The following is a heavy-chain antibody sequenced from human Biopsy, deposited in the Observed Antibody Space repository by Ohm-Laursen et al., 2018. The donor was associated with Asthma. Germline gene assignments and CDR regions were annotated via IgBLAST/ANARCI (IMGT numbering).Heavy chain of an antibody. Sequence: SETLSLTCAVSGGSMSSSSYYWGWIRQPPGKGLEWIGSISYTGSAYHNPSLKSRVTISVDTSKTHFSLKLSSVTAADTAVYYCARHWDWGSFFDYWGQGTPVTVSS. CDR3: ARHWDWGSFFDY. CDR2: ISYTGSA. J-gene: IGHJ4*02. CDR1: GGSMSSSSYY. V-gene: IGHV4-39*01. D-gene: IGHD7-27*01.